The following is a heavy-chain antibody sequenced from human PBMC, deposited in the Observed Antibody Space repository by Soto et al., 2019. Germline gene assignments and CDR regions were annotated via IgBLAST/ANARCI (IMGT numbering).Heavy chain of an antibody. J-gene: IGHJ5*02. Sequence: GGSLRLSCAASGFIFENFGMSWVRQAPGKGLEWISSISGSGFKKYYADSMKGRFTISRDNSKSTVYLELNNLSAEDTAVYHCAKNQGVELVPLATVDWFDPWGQGSVVTVSS. D-gene: IGHD1-26*01. CDR1: GFIFENFG. V-gene: IGHV3-23*01. CDR2: ISGSGFKK. CDR3: AKNQGVELVPLATVDWFDP.